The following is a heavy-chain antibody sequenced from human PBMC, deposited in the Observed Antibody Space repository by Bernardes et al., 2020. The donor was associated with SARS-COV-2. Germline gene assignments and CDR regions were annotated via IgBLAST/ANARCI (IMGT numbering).Heavy chain of an antibody. Sequence: GESLKISCKGSGYSFTSYWISWVRQMPGKGLEWMWRIDPSDSYNNYSPSFQGHVTISADNSISTAYLQWSSLQASDTAMYYCARHRNDYGGPGAFDIWGQGTMVTVSS. CDR2: IDPSDSYN. D-gene: IGHD4-17*01. CDR3: ARHRNDYGGPGAFDI. V-gene: IGHV5-10-1*01. CDR1: GYSFTSYW. J-gene: IGHJ3*02.